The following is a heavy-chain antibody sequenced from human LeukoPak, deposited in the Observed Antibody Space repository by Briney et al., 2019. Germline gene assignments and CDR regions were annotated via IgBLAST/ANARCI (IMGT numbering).Heavy chain of an antibody. CDR3: ARERQFYYYGSGSYVDI. D-gene: IGHD3-10*01. J-gene: IGHJ3*02. Sequence: SGTLSLTCAVSGGSISSSNWWRWVRQPPGKGLEWIGEIYHSGSTNYNPSLKSRVTISVDKSKNQFSLKLSSVTAADTAVYYCARERQFYYYGSGSYVDIWGQGTMVTVSS. CDR1: GGSISSSNW. CDR2: IYHSGST. V-gene: IGHV4-4*02.